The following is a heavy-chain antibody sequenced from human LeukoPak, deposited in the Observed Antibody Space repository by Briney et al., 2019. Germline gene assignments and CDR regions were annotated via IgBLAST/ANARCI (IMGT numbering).Heavy chain of an antibody. J-gene: IGHJ4*02. CDR1: SGSIRSSSYY. V-gene: IGHV4-39*02. D-gene: IGHD3-22*01. CDR3: AKDQGFDYYDSSGYYLDY. CDR2: INYSGST. Sequence: PSETLSLTCTVSSGSIRSSSYYWGWIRQPPGKGLEWIGSINYSGSTYYNPSLKSRVAIAVDTSKNQFSLNLSSVTATDTAVYYCAKDQGFDYYDSSGYYLDYWGQGTLVTVSS.